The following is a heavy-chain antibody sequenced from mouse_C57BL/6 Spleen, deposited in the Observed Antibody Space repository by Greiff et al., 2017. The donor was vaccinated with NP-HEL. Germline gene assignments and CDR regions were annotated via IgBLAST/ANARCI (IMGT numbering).Heavy chain of an antibody. J-gene: IGHJ4*01. CDR3: VSQNYYGSSSYAMDY. Sequence: EVMLVESGGGLVQPKGSLKLSCAASGFSFNTYAMNWVRQAPGKGLEWVARIRSKSNNYATYYADSVKDRFTISRDDSESMLYLQMNNLKTEDTAMYYCVSQNYYGSSSYAMDYWGQGTSVTVSS. D-gene: IGHD1-1*01. V-gene: IGHV10-1*01. CDR2: IRSKSNNYAT. CDR1: GFSFNTYA.